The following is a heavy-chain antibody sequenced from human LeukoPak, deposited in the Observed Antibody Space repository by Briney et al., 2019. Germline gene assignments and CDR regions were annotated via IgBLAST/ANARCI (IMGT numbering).Heavy chain of an antibody. CDR1: GVSISSDNW. Sequence: ASGTLSLTYAVCGVSISSDNWWTWVRQPPGKGLEWIGETHRSGDTKYNPSLRGRATISMDNSKNHLSLNLFSVTAADTAMYYCATRDQSRTYMAPPDYWGQGTLVTVSS. D-gene: IGHD5-24*01. CDR2: THRSGDT. CDR3: ATRDQSRTYMAPPDY. V-gene: IGHV4-4*02. J-gene: IGHJ4*02.